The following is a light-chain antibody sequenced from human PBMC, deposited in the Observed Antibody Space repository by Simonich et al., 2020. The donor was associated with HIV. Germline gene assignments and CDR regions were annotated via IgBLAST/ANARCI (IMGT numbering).Light chain of an antibody. J-gene: IGKJ1*01. CDR3: QQSYSTPRT. V-gene: IGKV1-39*01. CDR1: QSISSY. CDR2: AAS. Sequence: DIQMTQSPSSLSASVGDRVTITCRASQSISSYLNWYQQKPGKAPKLLIYAASSLQSGVPSRFSGSGSGTDFTLTISSLQHEDFATYSCQQSYSTPRTFGQGTKVEIK.